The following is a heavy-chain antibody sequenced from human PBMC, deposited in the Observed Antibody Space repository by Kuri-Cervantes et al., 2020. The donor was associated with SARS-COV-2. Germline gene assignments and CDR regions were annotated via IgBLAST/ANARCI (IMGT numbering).Heavy chain of an antibody. Sequence: SETLSLTCTVSGYSISSGYYWGWIRQPPGKGLEWTGRIYTSGSTNYNPSLKSRVTISVDTSKNQFSLKLSSVTAADTAVYYCARQKYQLLYNWFDPWGQGTLVTVSS. V-gene: IGHV4-38-2*02. D-gene: IGHD2-2*01. J-gene: IGHJ5*02. CDR2: IYTSGST. CDR3: ARQKYQLLYNWFDP. CDR1: GYSISSGYY.